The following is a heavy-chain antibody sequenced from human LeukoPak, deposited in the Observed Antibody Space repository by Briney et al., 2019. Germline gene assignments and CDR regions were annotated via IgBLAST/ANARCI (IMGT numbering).Heavy chain of an antibody. CDR3: ARVQLRLGELSFDY. CDR2: ISGSGDNT. CDR1: GFTFSGFA. V-gene: IGHV3-23*01. D-gene: IGHD3-16*02. Sequence: GGSLRLSCAASGFTFSGFAMSWVRRTPGKGLEWVSGISGSGDNTLYADSVKGRFTISRDNSKNTLYLQMNSLRAEDTAVYYCARVQLRLGELSFDYWGQGTLVTVSS. J-gene: IGHJ4*02.